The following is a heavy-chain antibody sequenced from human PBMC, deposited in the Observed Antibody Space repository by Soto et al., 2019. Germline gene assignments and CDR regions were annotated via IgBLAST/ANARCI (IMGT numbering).Heavy chain of an antibody. CDR1: GDSINNYY. D-gene: IGHD6-13*01. CDR3: EKYRRTEAEGFTLDY. Sequence: SENLSLTCTVSGDSINNYYWSWIRQPPGKRLEWIGYIYYTGSTTYNPSLESRVTMSVDTSKNQFSLKLSSVNAADTAVYYCEKYRRTEAEGFTLDYWGRGKMLTV. CDR2: IYYTGST. J-gene: IGHJ4*02. V-gene: IGHV4-59*01.